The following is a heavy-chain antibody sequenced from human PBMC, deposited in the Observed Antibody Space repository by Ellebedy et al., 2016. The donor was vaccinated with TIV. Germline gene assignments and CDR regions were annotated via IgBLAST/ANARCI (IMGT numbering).Heavy chain of an antibody. CDR2: INHSGST. CDR3: ARGRRGVAGSFRDY. V-gene: IGHV4-34*01. D-gene: IGHD6-19*01. J-gene: IGHJ4*02. Sequence: SETLSLXXAVYGGSFSGYYWSWIRQPPGKGLEWIGEINHSGSTNYNPSLKSRVTISVDTSKNQFSLKLSSVTAADTAVYYCARGRRGVAGSFRDYWGQGTLVTVSS. CDR1: GGSFSGYY.